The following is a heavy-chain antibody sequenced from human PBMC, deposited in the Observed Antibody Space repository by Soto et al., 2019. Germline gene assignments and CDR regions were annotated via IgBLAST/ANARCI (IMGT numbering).Heavy chain of an antibody. Sequence: QVQLQESGPGLVKPSETLALTCTVSGGSISSYYLSCIRQPPGKGLELIGYIYYSGSTNDNPSLKSRVPISVDTSTNQFSLKLISVSAADTAVYYCARRYGGNFDYWGQGTLVTVSS. CDR3: ARRYGGNFDY. CDR1: GGSISSYY. CDR2: IYYSGST. D-gene: IGHD3-16*01. V-gene: IGHV4-59*01. J-gene: IGHJ4*02.